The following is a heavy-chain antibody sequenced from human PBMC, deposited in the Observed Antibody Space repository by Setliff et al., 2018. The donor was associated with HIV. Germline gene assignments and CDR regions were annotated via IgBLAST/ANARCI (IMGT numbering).Heavy chain of an antibody. CDR2: FDPEDAET. CDR1: GYTLTELS. J-gene: IGHJ4*02. D-gene: IGHD2-8*01. CDR3: ATEMMYAQGSFDY. Sequence: VKVSCKVSGYTLTELSMHWVRQAPGKGLEWMGGFDPEDAETIYAQRFQGRVTMTEDTSTDTAYMELSSLSSEDTAVYYCATEMMYAQGSFDYWGQGTLVTVS. V-gene: IGHV1-24*01.